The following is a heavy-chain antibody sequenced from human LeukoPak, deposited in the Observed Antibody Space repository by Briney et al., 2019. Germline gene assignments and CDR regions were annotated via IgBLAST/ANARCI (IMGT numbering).Heavy chain of an antibody. V-gene: IGHV3-49*04. J-gene: IGHJ4*02. CDR3: ARDGWEYQLLYYFDY. CDR2: IRSNAYGGTT. CDR1: RFIFGDYA. Sequence: GGSLRLSCTASRFIFGDYAMNWVRQAPGKGLEWVGFIRSNAYGGTTEYAASVKGRFTISRDDSKSIAYLQMSSLKTEDTAVYYCARDGWEYQLLYYFDYWGQGTLVTVSS. D-gene: IGHD2-2*01.